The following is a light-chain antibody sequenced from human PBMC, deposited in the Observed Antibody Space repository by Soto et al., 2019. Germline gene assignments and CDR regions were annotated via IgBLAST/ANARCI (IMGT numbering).Light chain of an antibody. CDR2: DVT. J-gene: IGLJ2*01. V-gene: IGLV2-11*01. CDR3: CSFTDTYTFI. Sequence: QSALTQPASVSGSPGQSITISCTGSSSDVGIYNFVSWYQQRPGKAPKLIIYDVTKRPSGVPDRFSGSKSGNTASLTISGLQAEDDADYYCCSFTDTYTFIFGGGTKLTVL. CDR1: SSDVGIYNF.